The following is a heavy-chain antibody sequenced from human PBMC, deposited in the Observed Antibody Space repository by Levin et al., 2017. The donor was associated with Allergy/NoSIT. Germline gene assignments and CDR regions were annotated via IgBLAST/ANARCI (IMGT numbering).Heavy chain of an antibody. V-gene: IGHV1-69*04. Sequence: SVKVSCKASGGTFSSYAISWVRQAPGQGLEWMGRIIPILGIANYAQKFQGRVTITADKSTSTAYMELSSLRSEDTAVYYCAREPREQQLTYGMDVWGQGTTVTVSS. CDR1: GGTFSSYA. D-gene: IGHD6-13*01. CDR2: IIPILGIA. J-gene: IGHJ6*02. CDR3: AREPREQQLTYGMDV.